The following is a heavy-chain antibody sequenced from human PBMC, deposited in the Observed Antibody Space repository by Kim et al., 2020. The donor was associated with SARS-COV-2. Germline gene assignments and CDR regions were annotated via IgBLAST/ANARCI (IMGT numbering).Heavy chain of an antibody. CDR2: ISYDGSNK. J-gene: IGHJ6*01. CDR1: GFTFSSYA. V-gene: IGHV3-30-3*01. CDR3: ARGPYCSSTSCYKQYYY. D-gene: IGHD2-2*02. Sequence: GGSLRLSCAASGFTFSSYAMHWVRQAPGKGLEWVAVISYDGSNKYYADSVKGRFTISRDNSKNTLYLQMNSLRAEDTAVYYCARGPYCSSTSCYKQYYY.